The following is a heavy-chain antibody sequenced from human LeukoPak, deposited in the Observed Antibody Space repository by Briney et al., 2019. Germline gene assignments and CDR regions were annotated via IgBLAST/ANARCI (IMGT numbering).Heavy chain of an antibody. CDR3: ARQATMVRGAGDYYYGMDV. J-gene: IGHJ6*02. D-gene: IGHD3-10*01. V-gene: IGHV5-51*01. CDR2: IYPGDSDT. Sequence: PGESLKISCKGSGYSFTSYWIGWVRQMPGKGLEWMGIIYPGDSDTRYSPSFQGQVTISADKPISTAYLQWSSLKASDTAMYYCARQATMVRGAGDYYYGMDVWGQGTTVTVSS. CDR1: GYSFTSYW.